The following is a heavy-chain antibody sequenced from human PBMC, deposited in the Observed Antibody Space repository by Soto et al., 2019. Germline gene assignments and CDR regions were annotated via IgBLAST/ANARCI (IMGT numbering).Heavy chain of an antibody. V-gene: IGHV4-34*01. J-gene: IGHJ4*02. CDR1: GGSFSGYY. D-gene: IGHD6-13*01. CDR3: ARVPIARRKLDY. Sequence: NPSETLSLTCAVYGGSFSGYYWSWIRQPPGKGLEWIGEINHSGSTNYNPSLQGRVTISVDTSKNQFSLRLSSVTAADTAVYYCARVPIARRKLDYWGQGTLVTVSS. CDR2: INHSGST.